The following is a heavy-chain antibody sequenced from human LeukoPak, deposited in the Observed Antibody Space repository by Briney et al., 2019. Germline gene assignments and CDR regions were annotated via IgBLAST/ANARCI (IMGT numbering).Heavy chain of an antibody. D-gene: IGHD4-17*01. CDR2: INPDGSNT. V-gene: IGHV3-74*01. Sequence: PGGSLRLSCAASGFTFSSYWMHWVRQAPGKGLVWVSRINPDGSNTDYADSVKGRFTISRDNAKNTLYLQMNSLRAEDTAVYFCVNHDYGDCYVGGGQGTLVTVSS. CDR3: VNHDYGDCYVG. CDR1: GFTFSSYW. J-gene: IGHJ4*02.